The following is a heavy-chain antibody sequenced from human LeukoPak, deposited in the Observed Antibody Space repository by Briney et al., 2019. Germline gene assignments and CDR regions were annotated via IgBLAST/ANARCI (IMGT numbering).Heavy chain of an antibody. D-gene: IGHD3-3*01. CDR2: IRSKAYGGTT. CDR1: GFTFGDYA. CDR3: TRGYDFWSF. J-gene: IGHJ4*02. V-gene: IGHV3-49*04. Sequence: GGSLRLSCTASGFTFGDYAMSWVRQAPGKGLEWVGFIRSKAYGGTTEYAASVKGRFTISRDDSKSIAYQQMNSLKTEDTAVYYCTRGYDFWSFWGQGTLVTVSS.